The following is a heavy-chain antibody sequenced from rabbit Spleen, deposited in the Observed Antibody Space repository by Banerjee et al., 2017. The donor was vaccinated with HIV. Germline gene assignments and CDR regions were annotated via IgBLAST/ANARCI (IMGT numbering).Heavy chain of an antibody. D-gene: IGHD7-1*01. Sequence: EESGGDLVKPEGSLTLTCTASGFSFSSGYWICWVRQAPGKGLEWIGCIDTGSSGSTYYASWAKGRFTISRTSSTTVTLQMTSLTDADTATYFCARDTGTSFSTYGMDLWGPGTLVTVS. CDR3: ARDTGTSFSTYGMDL. J-gene: IGHJ6*01. CDR1: GFSFSSGYW. CDR2: IDTGSSGST. V-gene: IGHV1S45*01.